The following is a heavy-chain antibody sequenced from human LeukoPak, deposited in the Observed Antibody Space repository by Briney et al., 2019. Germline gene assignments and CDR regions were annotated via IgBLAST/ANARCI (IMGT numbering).Heavy chain of an antibody. Sequence: PGGSLRLSCAASGFTFSSYGMTWVRQAPGKGLEWVSAFSATDGSARYAESVKGRFTISRDNSKNSLYLQMNSLRDEDTAVYYCAKARIAAAGTGAFDVWGQGTMVTVSS. CDR3: AKARIAAAGTGAFDV. V-gene: IGHV3-23*01. J-gene: IGHJ3*01. CDR2: FSATDGSA. D-gene: IGHD6-13*01. CDR1: GFTFSSYG.